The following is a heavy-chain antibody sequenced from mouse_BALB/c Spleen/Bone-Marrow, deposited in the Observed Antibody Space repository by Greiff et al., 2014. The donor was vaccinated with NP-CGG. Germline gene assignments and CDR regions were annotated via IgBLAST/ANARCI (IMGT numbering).Heavy chain of an antibody. V-gene: IGHV2-9*02. CDR3: ARITTATGAMDY. D-gene: IGHD1-2*01. CDR2: IWADGST. J-gene: IGHJ4*01. Sequence: QVQLKESGPGLVAPSQSLSITCTVSGFSLTNYGVHWVRQPPGKGLEWLGVIWADGSTNYNSALMSRLSISKDNSKSQVFFKMNSLQTDDTAMDYCARITTATGAMDYWGQGTSVTVSS. CDR1: GFSLTNYG.